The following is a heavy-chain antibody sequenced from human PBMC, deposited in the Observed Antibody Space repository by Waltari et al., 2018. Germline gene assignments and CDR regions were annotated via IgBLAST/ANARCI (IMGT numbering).Heavy chain of an antibody. CDR3: AREGISGSGEYYGMDV. J-gene: IGHJ6*02. CDR2: IWHDGSQT. V-gene: IGHV3-33*01. Sequence: QVHLLVSGGGVVQTGRSFRLSCTVSGFAFFKYGIHGVRQAPGKGLRWLAVIWHDGSQTYYGDSVKGRFTISRDNSKNMVYLQVDSLKVEDTAVYYCAREGISGSGEYYGMDVWGQGTTVTVS. CDR1: GFAFFKYG. D-gene: IGHD1-26*01.